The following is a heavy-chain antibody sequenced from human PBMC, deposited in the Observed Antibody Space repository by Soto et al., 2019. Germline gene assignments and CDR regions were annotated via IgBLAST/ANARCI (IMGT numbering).Heavy chain of an antibody. J-gene: IGHJ6*02. D-gene: IGHD1-1*01. Sequence: DSLKISCKGSGYSFTSYWISLVRQMRGKGLEWMGRIDPSDSYTNYSPSFQGHVTISADKSISTAYLQWSSLKASDTAMYYCASSWNTPVYYYGMDVWGQGTTVTVSS. V-gene: IGHV5-10-1*01. CDR1: GYSFTSYW. CDR3: ASSWNTPVYYYGMDV. CDR2: IDPSDSYT.